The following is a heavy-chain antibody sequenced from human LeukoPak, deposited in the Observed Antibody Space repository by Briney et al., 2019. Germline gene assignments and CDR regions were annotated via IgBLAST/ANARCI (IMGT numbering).Heavy chain of an antibody. CDR3: ARSPDDNWNDSWFDP. Sequence: ASVKVSCKASGGTFSSYAISWVRQAPGQGLEWMGGIIPIFGTANYAQKFQGRVTITADESTSTAYMELSSLRSEDTAVYYCARSPDDNWNDSWFDPWGQGTLVTVSS. V-gene: IGHV1-69*13. J-gene: IGHJ5*02. D-gene: IGHD1-1*01. CDR1: GGTFSSYA. CDR2: IIPIFGTA.